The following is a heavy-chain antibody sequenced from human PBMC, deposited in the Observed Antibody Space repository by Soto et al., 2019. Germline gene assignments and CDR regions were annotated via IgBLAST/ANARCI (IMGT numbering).Heavy chain of an antibody. J-gene: IGHJ4*02. D-gene: IGHD1-26*01. CDR3: ARVLYATWSSFDY. Sequence: EVQLVESGGGLVQPGGSLRLSCVASGFTFSSYSMNWVRQAPGKGLEWVSYITSGGTTYYADSAKGRFTISRDNAKNSLYLHLNSLTAEDTAIYYCARVLYATWSSFDYWGQGTLVTVSS. CDR1: GFTFSSYS. CDR2: ITSGGTT. V-gene: IGHV3-48*04.